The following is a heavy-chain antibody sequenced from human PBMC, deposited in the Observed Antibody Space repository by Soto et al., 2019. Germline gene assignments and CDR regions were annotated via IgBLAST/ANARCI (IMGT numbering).Heavy chain of an antibody. CDR3: ARVVVITTGGIYGKDV. Sequence: PSETLSLTCAVSGGSISSGGYSWSWIRQPPGKGLEWIGYIYHSGSTYYNPSLKSRVTISVDRSKNQFSLKLSSVTAADTAVYYCARVVVITTGGIYGKDVWGQGTTVTVSS. V-gene: IGHV4-30-2*01. CDR2: IYHSGST. J-gene: IGHJ6*02. CDR1: GGSISSGGYS. D-gene: IGHD3-22*01.